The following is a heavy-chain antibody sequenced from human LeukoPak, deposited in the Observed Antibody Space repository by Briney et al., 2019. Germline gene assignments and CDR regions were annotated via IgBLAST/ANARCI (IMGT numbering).Heavy chain of an antibody. CDR2: IYYSGST. V-gene: IGHV4-59*08. CDR1: GGSISSYY. D-gene: IGHD2-2*01. J-gene: IGHJ5*02. CDR3: ARHFGSNSA. Sequence: PSETLSLTCTVSGGSISSYYWSWIRQPPGKGLEWIGYIYYSGSTNYNPSLKSRVTISVDTSKNQFSLKLTSVTAADTAVYYCARHFGSNSAWGQGTLVTVSS.